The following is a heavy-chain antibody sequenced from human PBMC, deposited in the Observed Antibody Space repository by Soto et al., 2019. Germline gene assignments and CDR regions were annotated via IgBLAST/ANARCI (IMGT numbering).Heavy chain of an antibody. J-gene: IGHJ4*02. CDR2: ISGSGDST. Sequence: EVQLLESGGGLVQPGGSLRLSCAASGFTFSNYAMNWVRQAPGKGLEWVSVISGSGDSTYYADSVKGRFTISRDNSNNTLYLQMNSLRAEDTAIYYCARRGSGSYYDYWGQGTLVTVSS. D-gene: IGHD1-26*01. CDR1: GFTFSNYA. CDR3: ARRGSGSYYDY. V-gene: IGHV3-23*01.